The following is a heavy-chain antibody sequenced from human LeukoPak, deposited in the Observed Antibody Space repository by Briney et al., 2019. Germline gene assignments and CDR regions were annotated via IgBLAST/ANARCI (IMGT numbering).Heavy chain of an antibody. Sequence: SGGSLRLSCAASGFTFSSYAMSWVRQAPGKGLEWVSAISGSGGSTYYADSVKGRFTISRDNSKNTLYLQMNSLRAEDTAIYYCAKDPVVFHGGSGWHYFDQWGQGTLVTVSS. V-gene: IGHV3-23*01. D-gene: IGHD6-19*01. J-gene: IGHJ4*02. CDR1: GFTFSSYA. CDR3: AKDPVVFHGGSGWHYFDQ. CDR2: ISGSGGST.